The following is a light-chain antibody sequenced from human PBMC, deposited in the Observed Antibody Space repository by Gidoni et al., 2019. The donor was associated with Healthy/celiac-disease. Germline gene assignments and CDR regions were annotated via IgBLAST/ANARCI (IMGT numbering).Light chain of an antibody. Sequence: DIVMTQSPDSLAVSLGGRATINCKSSQSVLYSSNNKNYLAWYQQKPGQPPKLLLYWASTRESGVPDRFSGSGSGTDFTLTTSSLQAEDVAVYYCQQYYSTPRTFXQXTKVXIK. CDR3: QQYYSTPRT. J-gene: IGKJ1*01. V-gene: IGKV4-1*01. CDR1: QSVLYSSNNKNY. CDR2: WAS.